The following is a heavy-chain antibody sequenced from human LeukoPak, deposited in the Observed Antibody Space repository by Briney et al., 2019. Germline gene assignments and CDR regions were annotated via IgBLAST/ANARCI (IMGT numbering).Heavy chain of an antibody. D-gene: IGHD3-10*01. V-gene: IGHV4-59*01. J-gene: IGHJ4*02. CDR3: ARGGFFGSGSLFDS. CDR2: IYYSGST. Sequence: SETLSLTCTVSSGSIRSYYWSWIRQPPGKGLEWIGYIYYSGSTNYNPSLKSRVTISVDTSKNQFSLKLSSVTAADTAVYYCARGGFFGSGSLFDSWGQGTLVTVSS. CDR1: SGSIRSYY.